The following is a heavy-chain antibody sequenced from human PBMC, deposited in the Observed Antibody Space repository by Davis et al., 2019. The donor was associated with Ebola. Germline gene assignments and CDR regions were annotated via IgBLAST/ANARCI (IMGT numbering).Heavy chain of an antibody. CDR2: IYYSGST. V-gene: IGHV4-39*01. CDR3: ARHKGSGWYYFDY. Sequence: PWGSLRLSCTVSGGSISSSSYYWGWIRQPPGKGLEWIGSIYYSGSTYYNPSLKSRVTISVNTSKNQFSLKLSSVTAADTAVYYCARHKGSGWYYFDYWGQGTLVTVSS. CDR1: GGSISSSSYY. D-gene: IGHD6-19*01. J-gene: IGHJ4*02.